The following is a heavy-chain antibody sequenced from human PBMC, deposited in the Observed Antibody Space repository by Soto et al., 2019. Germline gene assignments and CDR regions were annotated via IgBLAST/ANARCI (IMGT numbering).Heavy chain of an antibody. CDR2: IIPILGIA. V-gene: IGHV1-69*02. D-gene: IGHD5-12*01. J-gene: IGHJ5*02. CDR3: ARVGRDGYNYYNWFDP. Sequence: QVQLVQSGAEVKKPGSSVKVSCKASGGTFSSYTISWVRQAPGQGLEWMGRIIPILGIANYAQKFQGRVTITADKSTSTAYMELSSLRSEDTAVYYCARVGRDGYNYYNWFDPWGQGTLVTVSS. CDR1: GGTFSSYT.